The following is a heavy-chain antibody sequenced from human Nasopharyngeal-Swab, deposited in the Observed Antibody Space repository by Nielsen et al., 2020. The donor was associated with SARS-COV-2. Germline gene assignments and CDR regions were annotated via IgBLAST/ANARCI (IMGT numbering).Heavy chain of an antibody. J-gene: IGHJ5*02. D-gene: IGHD6-19*01. CDR3: ARASRGWS. V-gene: IGHV3-30*04. CDR1: GFTFSSYA. CDR2: ISYDGSNK. Sequence: GESLKISCAASGFTFSSYAMHWVRQAPGKGLEWVAVISYDGSNKYYADSVKGRFTISRDNSKNTLYLQMNSLRAEDTAVYYCARASRGWSWGQGTPVTVSS.